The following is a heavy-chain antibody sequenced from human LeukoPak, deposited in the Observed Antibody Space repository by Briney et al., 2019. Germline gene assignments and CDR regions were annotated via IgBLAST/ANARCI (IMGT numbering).Heavy chain of an antibody. D-gene: IGHD3-16*01. V-gene: IGHV3-21*01. J-gene: IGHJ4*02. CDR3: ARDPWGTHAY. CDR2: ISSGSDYI. Sequence: GGSLRLSCAASGFSSYSLNWVRQAPGKGLEWVSSISSGSDYIYYADSVKGRFTISRDNAKNSPYLQMNSLRAEDTAIYYCARDPWGTHAYWGQGTLVTVSS. CDR1: GFSSYS.